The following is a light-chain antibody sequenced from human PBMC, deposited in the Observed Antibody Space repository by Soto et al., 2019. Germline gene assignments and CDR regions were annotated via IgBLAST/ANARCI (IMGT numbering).Light chain of an antibody. CDR3: LHYGSSPRWT. Sequence: EIVLTQSPGTLSLSPGERATLSCRASQSVSSNYLAWYQQKPGQAPRLLIYGASSRATGIPDRFSGSGSGTDFTLTISRLEPEDFAVYYCLHYGSSPRWTFGQGTKVDIK. J-gene: IGKJ1*01. CDR1: QSVSSNY. CDR2: GAS. V-gene: IGKV3-20*01.